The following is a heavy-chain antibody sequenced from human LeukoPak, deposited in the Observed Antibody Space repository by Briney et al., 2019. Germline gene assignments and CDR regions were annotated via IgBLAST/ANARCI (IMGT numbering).Heavy chain of an antibody. CDR1: GGSITSYN. V-gene: IGHV4-4*07. D-gene: IGHD3-10*01. Sequence: PSETLSLTCLVSGGSITSYNLSWIRLTAGKGLEWIGRIYTSGTTNYNPSFKSRVSVSISKSKNQFSLKVTPVTAADTAVYYCARDWAGSTYGYWYFDLWGRGSLVTVSS. CDR3: ARDWAGSTYGYWYFDL. J-gene: IGHJ2*01. CDR2: IYTSGTT.